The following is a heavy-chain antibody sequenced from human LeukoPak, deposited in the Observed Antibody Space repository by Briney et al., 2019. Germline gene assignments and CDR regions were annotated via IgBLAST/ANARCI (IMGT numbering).Heavy chain of an antibody. J-gene: IGHJ4*02. V-gene: IGHV1-18*01. CDR1: GYTFTSYG. Sequence: ASVKVSCKASGYTFTSYGISWVRQAPGQGLEWMGWISGYNGNTNYAQTLQGRVTMTTDTSTSTVYMELRSLRSDDTAVYYCARDLKMGYSSGRYSWGTGSSNDYWGQGTLVTVSS. CDR2: ISGYNGNT. D-gene: IGHD6-19*01. CDR3: ARDLKMGYSSGRYSWGTGSSNDY.